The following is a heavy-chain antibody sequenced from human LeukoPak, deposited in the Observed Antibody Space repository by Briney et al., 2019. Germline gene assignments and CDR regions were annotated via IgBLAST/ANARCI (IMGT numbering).Heavy chain of an antibody. J-gene: IGHJ3*02. D-gene: IGHD3-22*01. CDR3: AKGDYYDSSGYDAFDI. CDR1: GCTFSSYA. Sequence: GGSLRLSCAASGCTFSSYAMSWVRQAPGKGLGWVSAISGSGGSTYYADSVKGRFTISRDNSKNTLYLQMNSLRAEDTAVYYCAKGDYYDSSGYDAFDIWGQGTMVTVSS. CDR2: ISGSGGST. V-gene: IGHV3-23*01.